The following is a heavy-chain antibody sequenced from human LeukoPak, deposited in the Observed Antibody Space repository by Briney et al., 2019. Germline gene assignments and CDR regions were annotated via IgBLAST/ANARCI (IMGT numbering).Heavy chain of an antibody. Sequence: SETLSLTCTISGGSISSYYWSWIRQPPGKGLEWIGYIYYSGSTKYNPSLKSRVTIAVDTSKNQFSLRLTSVTAADTAVYYCGRNDYGANSYWGQGTLVSVSS. V-gene: IGHV4-59*01. CDR1: GGSISSYY. CDR3: GRNDYGANSY. CDR2: IYYSGST. D-gene: IGHD4-23*01. J-gene: IGHJ4*02.